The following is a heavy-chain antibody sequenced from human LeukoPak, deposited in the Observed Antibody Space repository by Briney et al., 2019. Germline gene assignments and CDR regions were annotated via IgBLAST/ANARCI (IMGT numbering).Heavy chain of an antibody. Sequence: ASVKVSFKASGYTFTSYAMNWVRQAPGQGLERMGWINTNIGNPTYAQGFTGRFVFSLDTSVSTAYLQISSLKAEDTAVYYCARDGSGRVPEMSAPDYWGQGTLVTVSS. CDR3: ARDGSGRVPEMSAPDY. J-gene: IGHJ4*02. CDR1: GYTFTSYA. CDR2: INTNIGNP. V-gene: IGHV7-4-1*02. D-gene: IGHD3-10*01.